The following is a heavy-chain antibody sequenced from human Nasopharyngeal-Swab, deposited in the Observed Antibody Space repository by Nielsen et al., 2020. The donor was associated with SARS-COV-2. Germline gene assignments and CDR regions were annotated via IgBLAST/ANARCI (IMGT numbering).Heavy chain of an antibody. D-gene: IGHD3-10*01. CDR2: ISYEGSIK. Sequence: GESLKISCAASGFNFNNYGMHWVRQAPGKGLEWVALISYEGSIKHYADCVEGRFTISRDSSKNTLFLQMNSLRPEDTAVYFCAKRKEILWLGSQRHGMDVWGQGTTVTVSS. J-gene: IGHJ6*02. CDR1: GFNFNNYG. CDR3: AKRKEILWLGSQRHGMDV. V-gene: IGHV3-30*18.